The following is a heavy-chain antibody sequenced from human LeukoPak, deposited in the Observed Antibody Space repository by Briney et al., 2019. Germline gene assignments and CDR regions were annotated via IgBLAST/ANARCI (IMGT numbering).Heavy chain of an antibody. CDR1: GLTFSSYS. CDR3: ARDREEMATIYDY. D-gene: IGHD5-24*01. V-gene: IGHV3-21*01. CDR2: ISSSSSYI. J-gene: IGHJ4*02. Sequence: PGGSLRLSCAASGLTFSSYSMNWVRQAPGKGPEWVSSISSSSSYIYYADSVKGRFTISRDNAKNSLYLQMNSLRAEDTAVYYCARDREEMATIYDYWGQGTLVTVSS.